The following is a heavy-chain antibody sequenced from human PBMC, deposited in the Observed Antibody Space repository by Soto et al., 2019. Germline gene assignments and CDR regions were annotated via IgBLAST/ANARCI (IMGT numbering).Heavy chain of an antibody. Sequence: SVKVSCKASGGTFSSSTISWGRQAPGQGLEWMGRIIPILGIANYAQKFQGRVTITADKSTSTAYMELSSLRSEDTAVYYCARAVVPAAISWFDPWGQGTLVTVSS. D-gene: IGHD2-2*01. CDR1: GGTFSSST. V-gene: IGHV1-69*02. J-gene: IGHJ5*02. CDR2: IIPILGIA. CDR3: ARAVVPAAISWFDP.